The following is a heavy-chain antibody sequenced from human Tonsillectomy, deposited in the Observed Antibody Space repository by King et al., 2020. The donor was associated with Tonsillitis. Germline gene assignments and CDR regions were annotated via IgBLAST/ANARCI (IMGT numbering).Heavy chain of an antibody. D-gene: IGHD3-10*01. CDR3: AKLGSFDY. V-gene: IGHV3-23*04. CDR2: ISGSGCST. J-gene: IGHJ4*02. CDR1: GCTFSSYA. Sequence: VQLVESGGGLVQPGGSLRLSCAASGCTFSSYAMSLVRQAPGKGREWVAAISGSGCSTYYADAVKGRFTISRDNSKNTLYLQMNSLRAEDTAVYYCAKLGSFDYWGQGTLVTVSS.